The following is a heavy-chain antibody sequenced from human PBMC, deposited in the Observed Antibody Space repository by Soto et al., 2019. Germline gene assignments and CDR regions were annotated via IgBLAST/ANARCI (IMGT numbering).Heavy chain of an antibody. V-gene: IGHV3-21*01. CDR2: ISSSSSYI. Sequence: EVQLVESGGGLVKPGGSLRLSCAASGFTVSSYRMNWVRQAPGKGLEWVSSISSSSSYIYYADSVKGRFTISRDNAKNSLYLQMNSLRAEDTAVDYCARAKYYYDSHTGGWFDPWGQGTLVTVSS. CDR1: GFTVSSYR. CDR3: ARAKYYYDSHTGGWFDP. D-gene: IGHD3-22*01. J-gene: IGHJ5*02.